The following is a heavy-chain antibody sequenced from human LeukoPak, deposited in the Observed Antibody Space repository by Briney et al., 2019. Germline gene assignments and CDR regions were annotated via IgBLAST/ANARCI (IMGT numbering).Heavy chain of an antibody. V-gene: IGHV3-23*01. CDR3: AKDTSIGRYCTNGVCSPFDY. CDR2: ISDTGATT. Sequence: GGSLRLSCAGSGYTFISYAMSWVRQAPGKGLEWVSAISDTGATTYDADSVEGRFTISRDNSRSTLYLQMNSLRAEDTALYYCAKDTSIGRYCTNGVCSPFDYWGQGTLVTVSS. D-gene: IGHD2-8*01. CDR1: GYTFISYA. J-gene: IGHJ4*02.